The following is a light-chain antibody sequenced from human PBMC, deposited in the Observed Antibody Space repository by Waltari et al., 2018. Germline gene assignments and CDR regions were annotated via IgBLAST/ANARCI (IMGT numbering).Light chain of an antibody. J-gene: IGLJ3*02. Sequence: QSVLTQPPSVSGAPGQRGTFSCTGSRSNIGSASAVTWSQQVPGTAPKLLIYDYINRPSGVPARCSGSKSGTSASLAITWLQAEDEADYYCQSYDISLSGWVFGGGTKLTVL. V-gene: IGLV1-40*01. CDR3: QSYDISLSGWV. CDR2: DYI. CDR1: RSNIGSASA.